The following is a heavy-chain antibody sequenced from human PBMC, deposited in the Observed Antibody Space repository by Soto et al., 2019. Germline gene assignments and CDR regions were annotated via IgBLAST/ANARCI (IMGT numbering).Heavy chain of an antibody. CDR2: ISGSGGST. D-gene: IGHD3-22*01. CDR1: GFTFSSYA. J-gene: IGHJ4*02. Sequence: GGSLRLSCAASGFTFSSYAMSWVRQAPGKGLEWVSAISGSGGSTYYADSVKGRFTISRGNSKNTLYLQMNRLRAEDTSVYYYAKIYDDLRITMIVVDYYFDYWGQGTLVAVSS. V-gene: IGHV3-23*01. CDR3: AKIYDDLRITMIVVDYYFDY.